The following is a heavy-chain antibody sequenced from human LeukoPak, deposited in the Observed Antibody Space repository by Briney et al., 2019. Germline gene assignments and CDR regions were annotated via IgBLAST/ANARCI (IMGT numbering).Heavy chain of an antibody. Sequence: PGGSLRLSCAASGFSFDDYGMHWVRQAPGKGLEWVAVISYDGSNKYYADSVKGRFTISRDNSKNTLYLQMNSLRAEDTAVYYCAKGGIAAAGTAREDYYYYDMDVWGQGTTVTVSS. CDR2: ISYDGSNK. V-gene: IGHV3-30*18. J-gene: IGHJ6*02. CDR1: GFSFDDYG. CDR3: AKGGIAAAGTAREDYYYYDMDV. D-gene: IGHD6-13*01.